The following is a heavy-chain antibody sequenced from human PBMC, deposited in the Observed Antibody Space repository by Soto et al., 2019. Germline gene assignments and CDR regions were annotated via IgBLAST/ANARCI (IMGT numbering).Heavy chain of an antibody. V-gene: IGHV4-31*03. CDR2: IYYSGST. CDR3: AKSQGEYSSSWHNYYYYYMDV. Sequence: PSETLSLTCTVSGGSISSGGYYWSWIRQHPGKGLEWIGYIYYSGSTYYNPSLKSRVTISVDTSKNQFSLKLSSVTAADTAVYYCAKSQGEYSSSWHNYYYYYMDVWGKGTTVTVSS. J-gene: IGHJ6*03. CDR1: GGSISSGGYY. D-gene: IGHD6-13*01.